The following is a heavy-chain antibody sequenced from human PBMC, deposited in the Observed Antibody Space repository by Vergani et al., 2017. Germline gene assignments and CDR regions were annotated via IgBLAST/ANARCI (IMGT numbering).Heavy chain of an antibody. Sequence: QVQLVQSGAEVKKPGASVKVSCKASGYTFTSYYMHWVRQAPRQGLEWMGIINPSGGSTSYAQKFQGRVTMTRDTSTSTVYMELSSLRSEDTAVYYCARDIVGIAAADDYFDYWGQGTLVTVSS. CDR1: GYTFTSYY. CDR2: INPSGGST. V-gene: IGHV1-46*03. CDR3: ARDIVGIAAADDYFDY. J-gene: IGHJ4*02. D-gene: IGHD6-13*01.